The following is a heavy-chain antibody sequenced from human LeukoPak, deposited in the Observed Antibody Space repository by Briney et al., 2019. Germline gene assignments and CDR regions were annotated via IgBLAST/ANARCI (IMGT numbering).Heavy chain of an antibody. CDR1: GFSLSSYT. Sequence: PGGSLRLSCAASGFSLSSYTMNWVRQAPGKGLQWVSSISSSSSYIYYADSVKGRFSIPRDNAKKSVHLQMISLRAEDTAVYYCARGRVGQWLVDAFDIWGQGTMVTVSS. CDR3: ARGRVGQWLVDAFDI. CDR2: ISSSSSYI. V-gene: IGHV3-21*01. J-gene: IGHJ3*02. D-gene: IGHD6-19*01.